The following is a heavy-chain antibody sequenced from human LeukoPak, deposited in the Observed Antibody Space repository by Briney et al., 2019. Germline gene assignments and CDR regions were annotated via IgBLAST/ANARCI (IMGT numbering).Heavy chain of an antibody. J-gene: IGHJ4*02. V-gene: IGHV4-59*01. CDR3: ARGGGDILTGYFAIDY. D-gene: IGHD3-9*01. CDR1: GGSISSYY. Sequence: SETLSLTCTVSGGSISSYYCSWIRQPPGKGLEWIGYIYYSGSTNYNPSLKSRVTISVDTSKNQFSLKLSSVTAADTAVYYCARGGGDILTGYFAIDYWGQGTLVTVSS. CDR2: IYYSGST.